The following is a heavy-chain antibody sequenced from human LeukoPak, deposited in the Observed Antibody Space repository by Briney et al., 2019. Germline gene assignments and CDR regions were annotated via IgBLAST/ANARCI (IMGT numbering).Heavy chain of an antibody. CDR1: GYTFTSYG. Sequence: ASVKVSCKASGYTFTSYGISWVRQAPGQRLEWMGWINAGNGNTKYSQKFQGRVTITRDTSASTAYMELSSLRSEGTAVYYCARGYSYGQPHLYYYYGMDVWGQGTAVTVSS. D-gene: IGHD5-18*01. V-gene: IGHV1-3*01. J-gene: IGHJ6*02. CDR2: INAGNGNT. CDR3: ARGYSYGQPHLYYYYGMDV.